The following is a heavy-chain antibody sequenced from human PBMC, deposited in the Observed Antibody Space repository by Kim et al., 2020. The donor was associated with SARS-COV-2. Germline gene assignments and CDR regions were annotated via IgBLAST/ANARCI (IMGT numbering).Heavy chain of an antibody. D-gene: IGHD2-15*01. CDR2: ISYDGSNK. J-gene: IGHJ3*02. CDR3: ARDRGGAFDI. V-gene: IGHV3-30-3*01. Sequence: GGSLRLSCAASGFTFSSYAMHWVRQAPGKGLEWVAVISYDGSNKYYADSVKGRFTISRVNSKNTLYLQMNSLRAEDTAVYYCARDRGGAFDIWGQGTMVTVSS. CDR1: GFTFSSYA.